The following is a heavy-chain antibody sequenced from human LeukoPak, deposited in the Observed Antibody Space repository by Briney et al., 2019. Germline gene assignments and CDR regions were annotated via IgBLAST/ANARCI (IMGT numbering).Heavy chain of an antibody. J-gene: IGHJ4*02. CDR1: GGSVSDYY. D-gene: IGHD7-27*01. CDR3: ASRELGNDY. CDR2: IYHTGST. V-gene: IGHV4-59*02. Sequence: SETLSLTCTISGGSVSDYYWSWIRQSPGKGLEWIGYIYHTGSTSYSPSLKSRVTISADTSQNQFSLKLSSVTAADTAVYYCASRELGNDYWGQGTLVAVSS.